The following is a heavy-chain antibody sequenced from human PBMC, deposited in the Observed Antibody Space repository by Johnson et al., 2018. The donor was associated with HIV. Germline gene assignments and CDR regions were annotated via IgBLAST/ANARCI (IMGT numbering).Heavy chain of an antibody. V-gene: IGHV3-30-3*02. CDR1: GFTFSSYA. D-gene: IGHD6-19*01. J-gene: IGHJ3*02. CDR3: AKDRQWGPRDAFDI. CDR2: ISYDGSNK. Sequence: QVQLLESGGGVVQPGRSLRLSCAASGFTFSSYAMHWVRQAPGKGLEWVAVISYDGSNKYYADSVKGRFTISRDNSKNTLYLQMNSLRAEDTAVYYCAKDRQWGPRDAFDIWGQGTMVTVSS.